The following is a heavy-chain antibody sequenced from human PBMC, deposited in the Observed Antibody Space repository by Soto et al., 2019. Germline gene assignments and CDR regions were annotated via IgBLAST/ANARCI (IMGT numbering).Heavy chain of an antibody. D-gene: IGHD6-13*01. CDR2: INAGNGNT. J-gene: IGHJ4*02. CDR1: GYTFTSYA. Sequence: ASVKVSCKASGYTFTSYAMHWVRQAPGQRLEWMGWINAGNGNTKYSQKFQGRVTITRDNSKNTLYLQMNSLRAEDTAVYYCARWWLGSSWYGGFDYWGQGTLVTVSS. V-gene: IGHV1-3*01. CDR3: ARWWLGSSWYGGFDY.